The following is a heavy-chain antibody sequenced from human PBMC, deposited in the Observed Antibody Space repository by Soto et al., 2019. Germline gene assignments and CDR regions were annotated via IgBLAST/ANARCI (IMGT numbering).Heavy chain of an antibody. Sequence: EVQLVESGGGLIQPGGSLRLSCAVSGFTVSNNYMSWVRQAPGKGLEGVSVIYSGGYTAYGDSVKGRFTISRDNSKNTLYLKMKSLGAAAAAVFYWATQRGGGGYWGQGTLVTVSS. J-gene: IGHJ4*02. CDR2: IYSGGYT. CDR3: ATQRGGGGY. CDR1: GFTVSNNY. D-gene: IGHD6-25*01. V-gene: IGHV3-53*01.